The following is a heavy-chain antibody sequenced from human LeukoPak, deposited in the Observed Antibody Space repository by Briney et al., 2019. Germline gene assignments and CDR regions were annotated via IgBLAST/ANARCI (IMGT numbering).Heavy chain of an antibody. CDR2: IYYSGST. Sequence: RPWETLSLTCTVSGGSISSSSYYWGWIRQPPGKGLGWIWSIYYSGSTYYNPSLKSRFTISIDMSKNQFSVKLNSVTAADTAVYYCARDLSGSYYGDAFDIWGQGTMVTVSS. D-gene: IGHD1-26*01. J-gene: IGHJ3*02. CDR3: ARDLSGSYYGDAFDI. CDR1: GGSISSSSYY. V-gene: IGHV4-39*07.